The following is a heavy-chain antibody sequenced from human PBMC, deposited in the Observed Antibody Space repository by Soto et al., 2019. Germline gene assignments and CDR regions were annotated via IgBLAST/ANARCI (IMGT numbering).Heavy chain of an antibody. J-gene: IGHJ4*02. Sequence: LETLSLTCTVSGGSMRNVYWSWIRQPPGKRLEWIGFIFHSGNAKYNPSLKSRVTISIDTSKSQFSLSLDSVTAADTAVYYCAKGPSTPDGYNYFDYWGQGTLVTVSS. V-gene: IGHV4-59*01. CDR3: AKGPSTPDGYNYFDY. CDR2: IFHSGNA. CDR1: GGSMRNVY. D-gene: IGHD5-12*01.